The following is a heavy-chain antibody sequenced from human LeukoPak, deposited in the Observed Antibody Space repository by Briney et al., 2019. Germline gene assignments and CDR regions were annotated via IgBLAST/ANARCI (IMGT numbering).Heavy chain of an antibody. CDR3: AKTVSGWLVFDY. Sequence: PGGSLRLSCAASGFTFSSYEMNWVRQAPGKGLEWVSYISSSGSTRYYADSVKGRFTISRDNSKNTLYLQMNSLRAEDTAVYYCAKTVSGWLVFDYWGQGTLVTVSS. CDR1: GFTFSSYE. CDR2: ISSSGSTR. V-gene: IGHV3-48*03. J-gene: IGHJ4*02. D-gene: IGHD6-19*01.